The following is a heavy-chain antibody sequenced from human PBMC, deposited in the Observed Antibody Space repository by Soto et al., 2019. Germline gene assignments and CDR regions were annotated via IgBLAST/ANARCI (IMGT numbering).Heavy chain of an antibody. Sequence: EVQLVQSGAEVKKPGESLRISCKGSGYSFTSYWISWVRQMPWKGLEWMGRIDPSDSYTNYSPSFQGHVTISADKSISTAYLQWSSLKASDTAMYYCARHYGSGSYYNEHYYYGMDVWGQGTTVTVSS. CDR2: IDPSDSYT. D-gene: IGHD3-10*01. CDR1: GYSFTSYW. J-gene: IGHJ6*02. CDR3: ARHYGSGSYYNEHYYYGMDV. V-gene: IGHV5-10-1*03.